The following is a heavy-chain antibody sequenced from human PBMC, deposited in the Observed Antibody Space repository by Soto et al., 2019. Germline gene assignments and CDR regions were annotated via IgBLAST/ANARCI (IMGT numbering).Heavy chain of an antibody. V-gene: IGHV4-31*03. CDR3: ARDASGLHYYDSSGYHRAFYGMDV. Sequence: SETLSPTCTVSGASISSGGYYWSWSCQHPGKGLEWIGYIYYSGTTYYNPSLSSRVTLSADTSTNQFSLKLSSVTPADTAVYYCARDASGLHYYDSSGYHRAFYGMDVWGQGTTVTVSS. CDR1: GASISSGGYY. D-gene: IGHD3-22*01. CDR2: IYYSGTT. J-gene: IGHJ6*02.